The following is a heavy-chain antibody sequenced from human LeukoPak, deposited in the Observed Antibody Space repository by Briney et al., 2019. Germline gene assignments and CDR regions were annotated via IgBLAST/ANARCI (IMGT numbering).Heavy chain of an antibody. J-gene: IGHJ4*02. Sequence: GGSLRLSCAASGFTFGNYAMNWVRQAPGKGLEWVSGISGSGVSAFTADSVKGRFTISRDNSKNTLWLQMNSLRAEDTAVYYCAKAANYDFWSGYDWIDYWGQGTLVTVSS. CDR2: ISGSGVSA. CDR3: AKAANYDFWSGYDWIDY. CDR1: GFTFGNYA. D-gene: IGHD3-3*01. V-gene: IGHV3-23*01.